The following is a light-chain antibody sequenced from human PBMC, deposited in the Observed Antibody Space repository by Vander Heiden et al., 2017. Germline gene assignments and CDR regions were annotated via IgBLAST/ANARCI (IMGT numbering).Light chain of an antibody. CDR3: QQDYATPPT. CDR2: WAS. J-gene: IGKJ1*01. CDR1: QSVLYSSNNKNY. V-gene: IGKV4-1*01. Sequence: IVMTQSTDSLPVSLGERATINCKSSQSVLYSSNNKNYLAWYQQKPGQPPNLLIYWASTRESGVPDRFSGSGSGTDFTLTISSLQAEDVAVYYCQQDYATPPTFGQGTKVEIK.